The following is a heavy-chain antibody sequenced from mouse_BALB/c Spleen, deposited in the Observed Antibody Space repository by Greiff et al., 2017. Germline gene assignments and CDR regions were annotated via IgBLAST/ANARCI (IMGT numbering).Heavy chain of an antibody. CDR1: GFTFSSFG. J-gene: IGHJ4*01. CDR2: ISSGSSTI. Sequence: EVKLVESGGGLVQPGGSRKLSCAASGFTFSSFGMHWVRQAPEKGLEWVAYISSGSSTIYYADTVKGRFTISRDNPKNTLFLQMTSLRSEDTAMYYCARLHYYAMDYWGQGTSVTVSS. CDR3: ARLHYYAMDY. V-gene: IGHV5-17*02.